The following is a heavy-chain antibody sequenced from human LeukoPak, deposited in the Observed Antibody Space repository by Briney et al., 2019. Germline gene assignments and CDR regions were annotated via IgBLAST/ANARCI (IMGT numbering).Heavy chain of an antibody. J-gene: IGHJ4*02. CDR2: ISYDGSNK. Sequence: GGSLRLSCAASGFTFSSYGMHWVRQAPGKGLEWVAVISYDGSNKYYADSVKGRFTISRDNSKNTLYLQMNSLRAEDTAVYYCAKVAAAGTLGSVDYWGQGTLVTVSS. CDR3: AKVAAAGTLGSVDY. V-gene: IGHV3-30*18. D-gene: IGHD6-13*01. CDR1: GFTFSSYG.